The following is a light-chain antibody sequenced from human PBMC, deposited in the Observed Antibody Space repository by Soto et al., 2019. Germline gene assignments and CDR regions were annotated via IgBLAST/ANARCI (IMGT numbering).Light chain of an antibody. CDR3: QQYNNWPSIT. J-gene: IGKJ5*01. Sequence: ELVMTXAAATLXXXXXXXTTLXXXXSQSVSSNLAWYQQKPGQAPRLLIYGASTRATGIPARFSGSGSGTEFTLTISSLQSEDFAVYYCQQYNNWPSITFGQGTRLE. CDR2: GAS. V-gene: IGKV3-15*01. CDR1: QSVSSN.